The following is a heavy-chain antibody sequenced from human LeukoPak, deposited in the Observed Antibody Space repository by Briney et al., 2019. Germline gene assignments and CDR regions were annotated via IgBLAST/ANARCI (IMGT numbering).Heavy chain of an antibody. D-gene: IGHD6-19*01. V-gene: IGHV1-69*04. J-gene: IGHJ1*01. Sequence: SVTVSCKASGGTFSSYAISWVRQAPGQGLEWMGRIIPILGIANYAQKFQGKVTITADKSTSTAYMELSSLRSEDTAVYYCARGHIAVAAHAEYFQHWGQGTLVTVSS. CDR3: ARGHIAVAAHAEYFQH. CDR1: GGTFSSYA. CDR2: IIPILGIA.